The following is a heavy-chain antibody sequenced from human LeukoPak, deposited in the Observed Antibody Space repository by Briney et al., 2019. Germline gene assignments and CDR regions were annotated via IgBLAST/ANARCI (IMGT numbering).Heavy chain of an antibody. CDR1: GFNFDDYA. Sequence: PGGSLRLSCATSGFNFDDYAMHWVRQAPGKGLEWVSGISWNSGSIAYADSVKGRFTISRDNAKNSLYLQMNSLRAEDTAVYYCAREAQQWLGRRSDAFDIWGQGTMVTVSS. V-gene: IGHV3-9*01. CDR2: ISWNSGSI. D-gene: IGHD6-19*01. J-gene: IGHJ3*02. CDR3: AREAQQWLGRRSDAFDI.